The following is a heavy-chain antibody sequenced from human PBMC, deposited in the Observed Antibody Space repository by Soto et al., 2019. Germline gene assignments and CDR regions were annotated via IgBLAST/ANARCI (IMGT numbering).Heavy chain of an antibody. D-gene: IGHD6-13*01. J-gene: IGHJ6*03. CDR2: ISGGGSDT. CDR1: GFTFRSYA. V-gene: IGHV3-23*01. CDR3: ARAIAAAGPPPPYYYYMDV. Sequence: PGGSLRLSCSASGFTFRSYAMSWVRQAPGKGLEWASGISGGGSDTYYSDSVRGRFTISRDNSKNTLYLQMNSLRVEDSAVYFCARAIAAAGPPPPYYYYMDVWGKGTTVTVSS.